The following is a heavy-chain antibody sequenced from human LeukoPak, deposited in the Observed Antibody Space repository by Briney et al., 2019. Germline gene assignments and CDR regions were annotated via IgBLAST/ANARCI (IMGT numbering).Heavy chain of an antibody. Sequence: PSETLSLTCTVSGDSFSSYYWSWIRQPPGKGLEWIGHIYSRGNTHYNPSLKSRVTISVDTSKNQFSLTLNSVTAADTAVFYCARRPHNWGFDYWGQGTLVTVSS. CDR1: GDSFSSYY. CDR3: ARRPHNWGFDY. J-gene: IGHJ4*02. V-gene: IGHV4-59*08. CDR2: IYSRGNT. D-gene: IGHD7-27*01.